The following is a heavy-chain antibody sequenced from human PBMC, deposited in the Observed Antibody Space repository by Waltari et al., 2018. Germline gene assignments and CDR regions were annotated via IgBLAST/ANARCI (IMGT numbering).Heavy chain of an antibody. CDR1: GFSFGSDW. V-gene: IGHV3-74*01. D-gene: IGHD3-10*01. CDR3: ARDYYYSIDY. CDR2: IVRDGSIT. J-gene: IGHJ4*02. Sequence: EVQLVESGGGLVQPGGSLRLSCAASGFSFGSDWMNWVRQAPGKGLVWVSRIVRDGSITSYADSVKGRFTISRDNAKNTLYLQMNSLRDEDTAVYYCARDYYYSIDYWGQGTVVTVSS.